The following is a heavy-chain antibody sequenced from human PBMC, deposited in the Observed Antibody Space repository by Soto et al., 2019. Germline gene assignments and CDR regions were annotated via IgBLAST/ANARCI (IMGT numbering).Heavy chain of an antibody. CDR3: ARDGRVLGYYNWFDP. Sequence: WASVKVSCKASGYTFTSYGISWVRQAPGQGLEWMGWISAYNGNTNYAQKLQGRVTMTTDTSTSTAYMELRSLRSDDTAVYYCARDGRVLGYYNWFDPWGQGTLVTVSS. CDR2: ISAYNGNT. J-gene: IGHJ5*02. V-gene: IGHV1-18*04. CDR1: GYTFTSYG. D-gene: IGHD3-22*01.